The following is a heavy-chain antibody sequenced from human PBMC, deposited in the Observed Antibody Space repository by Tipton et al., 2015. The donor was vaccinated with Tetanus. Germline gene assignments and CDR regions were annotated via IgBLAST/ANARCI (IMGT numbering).Heavy chain of an antibody. V-gene: IGHV5-51*01. CDR3: ARRPASSGYYFLNDAFDI. Sequence: QLVQSGAEVKKPGESLKISCKGSGYSFTSYWIGWVRQMPGKGLEWMGIIYPGDSDTRYSPSFQGQVTISADKSISPAYLQWSSLKASDTAMYYCARRPASSGYYFLNDAFDIWGQGTMVTVSS. D-gene: IGHD3-22*01. CDR2: IYPGDSDT. J-gene: IGHJ3*02. CDR1: GYSFTSYW.